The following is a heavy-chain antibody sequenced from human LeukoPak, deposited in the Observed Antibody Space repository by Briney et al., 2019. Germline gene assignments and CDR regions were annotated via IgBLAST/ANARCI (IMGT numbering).Heavy chain of an antibody. Sequence: GGSLRLSCAASGFTFGSPWMHWVRQAPGKGLEWVSAITSGGSTYHADSVKGRFTISRDNSKNTLYLQMNSLRAEDTAIYYCAKDRGALSYGDYPYFDYWGQGTLVTVSS. CDR3: AKDRGALSYGDYPYFDY. V-gene: IGHV3-23*01. J-gene: IGHJ4*02. CDR2: ITSGGST. CDR1: GFTFGSPW. D-gene: IGHD4-17*01.